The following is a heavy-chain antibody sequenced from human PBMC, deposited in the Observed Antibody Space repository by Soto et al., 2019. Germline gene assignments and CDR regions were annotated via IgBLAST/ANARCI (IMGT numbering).Heavy chain of an antibody. CDR3: ARALYCTSTSCYIAVSVLGMDV. D-gene: IGHD2-2*02. J-gene: IGHJ6*02. Sequence: LRLSCAASGFTFSSYSMNWVRQAPGKGLEWVSVISHDGSNKYFAASVKGRFTLSRDNSTNTLYLQMNSLRPEDTDVYYCARALYCTSTSCYIAVSVLGMDVWGQGTTVTVSS. V-gene: IGHV3-30*03. CDR1: GFTFSSYS. CDR2: ISHDGSNK.